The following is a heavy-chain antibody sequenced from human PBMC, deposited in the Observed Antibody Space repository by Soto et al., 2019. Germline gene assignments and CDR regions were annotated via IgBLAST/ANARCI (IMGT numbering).Heavy chain of an antibody. CDR3: ASRRRGYGDYVDY. D-gene: IGHD4-17*01. Sequence: SETLSLTCTVSGGSVSSGSYYWSWIRQPPGKGLEWIGYIYYSGSTNYNPSLKSRVTISVDTSKNQFSLKLSSVTAADTAVYYCASRRRGYGDYVDYWGQGTLVTVSS. CDR2: IYYSGST. J-gene: IGHJ4*02. V-gene: IGHV4-61*01. CDR1: GGSVSSGSYY.